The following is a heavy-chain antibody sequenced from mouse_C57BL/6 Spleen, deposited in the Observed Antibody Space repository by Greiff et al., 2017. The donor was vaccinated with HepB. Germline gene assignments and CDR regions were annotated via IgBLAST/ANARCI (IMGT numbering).Heavy chain of an antibody. V-gene: IGHV10-1*01. Sequence: DVHLVESGGGLVQPKGSLKLSCAASGFSFNTYAMNWVRQAPGKGLEWVARIRSKSNNYATYYAVSVKDRFTISRDDSESMLYLQMNNLKTEDTAMYYCVRGLPFDYWGQGTTLTVSS. D-gene: IGHD3-1*01. CDR1: GFSFNTYA. J-gene: IGHJ2*01. CDR2: IRSKSNNYAT. CDR3: VRGLPFDY.